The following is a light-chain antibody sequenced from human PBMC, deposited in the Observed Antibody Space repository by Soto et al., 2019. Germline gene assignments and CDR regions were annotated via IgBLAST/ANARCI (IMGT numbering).Light chain of an antibody. Sequence: EIVLTQSPGTLSLSPGERATLSCRASQSVSSSYLAWYQQKPGQAPRLLIYGASSRATGIPDRFSGSGSGTDFTLTISRLEPEDFAVYYCQHYYTSYTTFGQGTKVGIK. CDR1: QSVSSSY. CDR3: QHYYTSYTT. V-gene: IGKV3-20*01. CDR2: GAS. J-gene: IGKJ1*01.